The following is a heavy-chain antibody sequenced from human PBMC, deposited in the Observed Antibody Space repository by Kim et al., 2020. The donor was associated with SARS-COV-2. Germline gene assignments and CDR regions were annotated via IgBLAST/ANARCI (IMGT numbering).Heavy chain of an antibody. CDR1: GFTFSSYS. D-gene: IGHD6-19*01. CDR3: AREQTHKSSSGWYPKFYYYYYGMDV. V-gene: IGHV3-48*02. CDR2: ISSSSSTI. J-gene: IGHJ6*02. Sequence: GGSLRLSCAASGFTFSSYSMNWVRQAPGKGLEWVSYISSSSSTIYYADSVKGRFTISRDNAKNSLYLQMNSLRDEDTAVYYCAREQTHKSSSGWYPKFYYYYYGMDVWGQGTTVTVSS.